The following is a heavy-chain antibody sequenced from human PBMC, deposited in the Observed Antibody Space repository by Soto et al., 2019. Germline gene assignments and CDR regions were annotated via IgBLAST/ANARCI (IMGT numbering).Heavy chain of an antibody. CDR3: AKWGGAGSDY. Sequence: GGSLRLSCAASGFTFSSYAIHWVCQAQGKGXEXVXXXNXDXXXKXXXXSVKGRFTVSRDNAKNSLYLQMNSLRAEDTAVYYCAKWGGAGSDYWGQGIPLTVSS. CDR2: XNXDXXXK. J-gene: IGHJ4*02. CDR1: GFTFSSYA. V-gene: IGHV3-7*01. D-gene: IGHD1-26*01.